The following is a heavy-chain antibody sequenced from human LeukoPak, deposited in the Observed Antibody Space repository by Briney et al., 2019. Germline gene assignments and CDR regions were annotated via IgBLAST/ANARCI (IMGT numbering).Heavy chain of an antibody. CDR1: GFTFGSYT. V-gene: IGHV3-21*01. CDR3: VRGWFDF. Sequence: GGSLRLSCAASGFTFGSYTMNWDRLAPGKGLEWVSSISSGSGYIQYADSVKGRFTISRDNAEKSVFVQMRILRVDDTALYYCVRGWFDFWGQGTPVTVSS. CDR2: ISSGSGYI. J-gene: IGHJ5*01.